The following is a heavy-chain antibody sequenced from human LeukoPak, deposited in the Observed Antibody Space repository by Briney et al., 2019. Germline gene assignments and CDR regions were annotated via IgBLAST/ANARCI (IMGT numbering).Heavy chain of an antibody. CDR2: IRSKPYGGTT. J-gene: IGHJ6*03. CDR1: GRSVGDYT. Sequence: GGSLRLSCSASGRSVGDYTVSWVRQAPGKGLEWVGLIRSKPYGGTTENAASVQGRFFISRDDSKSIAYLEMHSLKTEDTAIYYCSRVPTRGDDYWSGSWNSHYMDVWGKGTTVTVSS. V-gene: IGHV3-49*04. D-gene: IGHD3-3*01. CDR3: SRVPTRGDDYWSGSWNSHYMDV.